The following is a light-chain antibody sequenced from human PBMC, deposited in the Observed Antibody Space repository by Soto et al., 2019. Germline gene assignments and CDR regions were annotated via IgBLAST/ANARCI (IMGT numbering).Light chain of an antibody. J-gene: IGKJ1*01. CDR1: QSVGGNS. CDR2: GAS. V-gene: IGKV3-20*01. Sequence: EIVLTQSPGTLSLSPGERATLSCRASQSVGGNSLTWYQQKPGQAPRVLFYGASNRATGIPDRFSGSGSGTDLTLTISRLEPEDFAVYYCQQYYSSPRTFGQGTKVEIK. CDR3: QQYYSSPRT.